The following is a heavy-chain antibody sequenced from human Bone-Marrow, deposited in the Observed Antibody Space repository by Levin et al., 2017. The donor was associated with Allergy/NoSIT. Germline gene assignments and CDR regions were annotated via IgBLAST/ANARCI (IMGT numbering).Heavy chain of an antibody. J-gene: IGHJ4*02. D-gene: IGHD6-19*01. CDR1: GYTFTSYW. V-gene: IGHV5-10-1*01. CDR2: IDPSDSYT. Sequence: GESLKISCKASGYTFTSYWISWVRQMPGKGLEWMGRIDPSDSYTDYSPAFQGHVTLSSDKSINTAYLQWGSLRASDTAIYYCAGLETYSSSISVDFWGQGVLVSVST. CDR3: AGLETYSSSISVDF.